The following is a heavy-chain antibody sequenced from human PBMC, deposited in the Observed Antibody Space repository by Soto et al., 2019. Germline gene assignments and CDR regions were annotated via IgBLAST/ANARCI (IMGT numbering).Heavy chain of an antibody. CDR3: AKSVATTGGGYYFDY. CDR1: GFTFDDYA. CDR2: ISWNSGSM. D-gene: IGHD5-12*01. J-gene: IGHJ4*02. V-gene: IGHV3-9*01. Sequence: EVPLVESGGGLVQPGRSLRLSCAASGFTFDDYAMHWVRQPPGKGLEWVSGISWNSGSMPYADSLKGRFTISRDNAKNSLYLQMNSLRAEDTALYYCAKSVATTGGGYYFDYWGQGTLVTVSS.